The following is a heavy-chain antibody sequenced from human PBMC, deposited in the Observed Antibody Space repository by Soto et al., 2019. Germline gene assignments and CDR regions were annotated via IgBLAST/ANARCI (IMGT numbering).Heavy chain of an antibody. CDR1: GFTFSSYG. CDR2: ISYDGSNN. Sequence: QVQLVESGGGVVQPGRSLRLSCAASGFTFSSYGMHWVRQAPGKGLEWVAVISYDGSNNYYADSVNGRFTISRDNSKNTLYLQMNSLTAEDTAVYYCAKESSGGSCGDYWGQGTLVTVS. J-gene: IGHJ4*02. CDR3: AKESSGGSCGDY. D-gene: IGHD2-15*01. V-gene: IGHV3-30*18.